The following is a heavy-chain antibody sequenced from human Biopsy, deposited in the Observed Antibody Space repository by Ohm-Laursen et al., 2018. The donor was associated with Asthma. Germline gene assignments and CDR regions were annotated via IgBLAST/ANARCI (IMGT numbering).Heavy chain of an antibody. CDR3: ARGQKSAGDRWFDP. J-gene: IGHJ5*02. V-gene: IGHV1-18*04. CDR1: GYTFTSYG. D-gene: IGHD6-13*01. Sequence: ASVKVSCKTSGYTFTSYGISWVRQAPGQGLEWMVWISAYNGNTNYAQKLQGRVTMTTDTSTSTAYMEVSRLRSDDTAVYYCARGQKSAGDRWFDPWGQGTLVTVSS. CDR2: ISAYNGNT.